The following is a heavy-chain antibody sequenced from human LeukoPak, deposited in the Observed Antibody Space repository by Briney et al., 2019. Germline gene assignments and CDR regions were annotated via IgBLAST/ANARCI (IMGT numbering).Heavy chain of an antibody. CDR3: ARDKTDCSSTSCYTQQPYYYYGMDV. V-gene: IGHV3-21*01. J-gene: IGHJ6*02. CDR1: GFTFSSYA. D-gene: IGHD2-2*02. Sequence: GGSLRLSCAASGFTFSSYAMNWVRQAPGKGLEWVSSISSSSSYIYYADSVKGRFTISRDNAKNSLYLQMNSLRAEDTAVYYCARDKTDCSSTSCYTQQPYYYYGMDVWGQGTTVTVSS. CDR2: ISSSSSYI.